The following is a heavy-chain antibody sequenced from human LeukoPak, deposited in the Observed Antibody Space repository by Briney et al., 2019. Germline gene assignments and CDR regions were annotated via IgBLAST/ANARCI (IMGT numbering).Heavy chain of an antibody. CDR3: AKTYYYDSSGYYSFPY. J-gene: IGHJ4*02. Sequence: PGGSLRLSCAASGFTFSTYAMTWVRQPPGKGLEWVSSISSSGGNTYYADSMKGRFTISRDNSKNTLYLQLNSLRVEDTAVYYCAKTYYYDSSGYYSFPYWGQGTLVTVSS. D-gene: IGHD3-22*01. V-gene: IGHV3-23*01. CDR1: GFTFSTYA. CDR2: ISSSGGNT.